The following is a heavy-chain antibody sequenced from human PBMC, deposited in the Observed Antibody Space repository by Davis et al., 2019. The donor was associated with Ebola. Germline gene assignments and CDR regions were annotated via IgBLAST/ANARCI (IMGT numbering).Heavy chain of an antibody. CDR3: AKVNPQTGDGVDY. Sequence: GGSLRLSCAASGFIFSSYGMSWVRQAPGKGLEWVSAISGNGTSTYYADSVKGRFTISRDNSKNTLYLQMNSLRAEDTAVYYCAKVNPQTGDGVDYWGQGTLVTVSS. J-gene: IGHJ4*02. D-gene: IGHD7-27*01. CDR2: ISGNGTST. CDR1: GFIFSSYG. V-gene: IGHV3-23*01.